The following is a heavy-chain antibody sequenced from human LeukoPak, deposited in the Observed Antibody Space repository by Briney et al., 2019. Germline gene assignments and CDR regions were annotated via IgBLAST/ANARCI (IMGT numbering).Heavy chain of an antibody. J-gene: IGHJ4*02. CDR2: IWYDGSNK. CDR1: GFAFTSYA. D-gene: IGHD4-11*01. V-gene: IGHV3-33*06. Sequence: GGSLRLSCVASGFAFTSYAMSWVRQAPGKGLEWVAVIWYDGSNKYYADSVMGRFTISRDNSKNTLYLQMNSLRAEDTAVYYCAKDRTVTTGIVDYWGQGTLVTVSS. CDR3: AKDRTVTTGIVDY.